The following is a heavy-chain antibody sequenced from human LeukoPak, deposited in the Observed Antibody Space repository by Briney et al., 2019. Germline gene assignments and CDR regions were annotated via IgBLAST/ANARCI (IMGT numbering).Heavy chain of an antibody. Sequence: ASVKVSCKASGYTFTSYYMHWVRQAPGQGLEWMGIINPSGGSTSYAQKFQGRVTMTRDTSTSTVYMELSSLRSEDTAVYYCARGAVLAASKGPDWFDPWGQGTLVTVSS. CDR3: ARGAVLAASKGPDWFDP. V-gene: IGHV1-46*01. D-gene: IGHD2-2*01. CDR1: GYTFTSYY. CDR2: INPSGGST. J-gene: IGHJ5*02.